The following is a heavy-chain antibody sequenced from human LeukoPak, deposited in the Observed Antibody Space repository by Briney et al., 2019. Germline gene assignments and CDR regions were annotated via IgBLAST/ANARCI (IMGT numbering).Heavy chain of an antibody. CDR2: VYYNGLT. Sequence: TASETLSLTCTVSGASISPHYWTWIRQAPGRGLEWIGYVYYNGLTSYNASLWSRLILSVDTARNQVSLKLTSVTAADTAVYYCTRERSTVTFDYWGQGTLVTVSS. D-gene: IGHD4-17*01. CDR1: GASISPHY. V-gene: IGHV4-59*11. CDR3: TRERSTVTFDY. J-gene: IGHJ4*02.